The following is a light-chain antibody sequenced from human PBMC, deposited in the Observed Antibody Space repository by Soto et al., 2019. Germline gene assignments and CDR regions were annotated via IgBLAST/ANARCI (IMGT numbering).Light chain of an antibody. CDR2: SAS. Sequence: DIALTQSPGTLSLSPGEGATLSCRASQSVDSSYLGWYQQKPGQAPRLLIYSASTRATGIPDRFSGSASGTEFTLTISRLEPEDFAVYFCQQYREWPPFTFGQGTRLEIK. J-gene: IGKJ2*01. CDR3: QQYREWPPFT. CDR1: QSVDSSY. V-gene: IGKV3-20*01.